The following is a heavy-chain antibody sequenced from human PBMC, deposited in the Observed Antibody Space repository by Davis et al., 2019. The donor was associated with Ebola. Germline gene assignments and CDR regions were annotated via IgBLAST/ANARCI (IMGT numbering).Heavy chain of an antibody. CDR2: ISYDGSNK. CDR3: ARDQLSRYTDY. D-gene: IGHD3-16*02. V-gene: IGHV3-30-3*01. J-gene: IGHJ4*02. Sequence: GSLRLSCAASGFTFSSYAMHWVRQAPGKGLEWVAVISYDGSNKYYADSVKGRFTISRDNSKNTLYLQMNSLRAEDTAVYYCARDQLSRYTDYWGQGTLVTVSS. CDR1: GFTFSSYA.